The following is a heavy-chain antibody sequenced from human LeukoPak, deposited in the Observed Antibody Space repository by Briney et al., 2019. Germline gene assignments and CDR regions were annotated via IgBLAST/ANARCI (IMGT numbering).Heavy chain of an antibody. CDR3: AKATDYDILPGYILDY. D-gene: IGHD3-9*01. V-gene: IGHV3-9*01. Sequence: GGSLRLSCAASGFTFDDYAMHWVRHAPGKGLEWVSGISWNSGSIGYADSVKGRFTISRDNAKNSLYLQMNSLRAEDTAFYYCAKATDYDILPGYILDYWGQGTLVTVSS. J-gene: IGHJ4*02. CDR2: ISWNSGSI. CDR1: GFTFDDYA.